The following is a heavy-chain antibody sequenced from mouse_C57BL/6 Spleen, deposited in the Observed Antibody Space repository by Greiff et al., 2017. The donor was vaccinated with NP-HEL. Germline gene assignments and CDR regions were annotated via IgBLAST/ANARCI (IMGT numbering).Heavy chain of an antibody. CDR1: GYTFTDYN. J-gene: IGHJ3*01. D-gene: IGHD1-1*01. V-gene: IGHV1-18*01. CDR2: INPNNGGT. Sequence: VQLQQSGPELVKPGASVKIPCKASGYTFTDYNMDWVKQSHGKSLEWIGDINPNNGGTIYNQKFKGKATLTVDKSSSTAYMELRSLTSEDTAVYYCARRGTYYYGSSPLAYWGQGTLVTVSA. CDR3: ARRGTYYYGSSPLAY.